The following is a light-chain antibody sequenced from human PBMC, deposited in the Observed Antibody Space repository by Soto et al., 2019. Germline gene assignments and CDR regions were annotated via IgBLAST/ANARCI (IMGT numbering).Light chain of an antibody. CDR1: SSDVGAYNH. CDR3: SSYTTTFSSV. J-gene: IGLJ1*01. CDR2: EVT. V-gene: IGLV2-14*01. Sequence: QSVLTQPASVSGSPGQSITLSCTGSSSDVGAYNHVSWYQHHPGKAPKLLIYEVTNRPSGVSNRFSGSKSGNTASLTISGLQADDEADYYCSSYTTTFSSVFGTGTKLTVL.